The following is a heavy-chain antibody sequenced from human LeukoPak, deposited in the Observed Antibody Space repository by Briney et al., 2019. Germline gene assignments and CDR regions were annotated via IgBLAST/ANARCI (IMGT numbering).Heavy chain of an antibody. CDR2: ITPSGDST. J-gene: IGHJ4*02. CDR3: ARTLYIGAVPGGFDY. CDR1: GDTFSSYY. V-gene: IGHV1-46*01. Sequence: ASVKVSCKASGDTFSSYYMHWVRQAPGQGLEWRGIITPSGDSTNYAQKFQGRVTMTRDTSISTVYMELSRLRSDDTALYYCARTLYIGAVPGGFDYWGQGTLITVSS. D-gene: IGHD6-13*01.